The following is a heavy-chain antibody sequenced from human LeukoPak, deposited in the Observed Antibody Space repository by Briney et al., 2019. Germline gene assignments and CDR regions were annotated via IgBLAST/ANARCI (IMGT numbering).Heavy chain of an antibody. D-gene: IGHD1-7*01. V-gene: IGHV3-30-3*01. Sequence: PGGSLRLSCAAPGFTFSSYAMHWVRQAPGKGLEWVAVISYDGSNKYYADSVKGRFTISRDNSKNTLYLQMNSLRAEDTAVYYCARAIPNWNSVFDYWGQGTLVTVSS. CDR2: ISYDGSNK. CDR3: ARAIPNWNSVFDY. J-gene: IGHJ4*02. CDR1: GFTFSSYA.